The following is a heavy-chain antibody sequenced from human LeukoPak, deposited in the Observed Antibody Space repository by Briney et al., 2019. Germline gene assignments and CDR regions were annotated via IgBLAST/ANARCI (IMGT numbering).Heavy chain of an antibody. V-gene: IGHV1-2*02. Sequence: GASVKVSCTASGYTFTGYYIHWVRQAPGQGLEWMGWINPNGGATNYAQMFRGRVTMTRDTSINTVYMELNSLRSDDTAVYYCARDSNSIVSGKSAWGQGTTVTVSS. CDR3: ARDSNSIVSGKSA. D-gene: IGHD5/OR15-5a*01. J-gene: IGHJ3*01. CDR1: GYTFTGYY. CDR2: INPNGGAT.